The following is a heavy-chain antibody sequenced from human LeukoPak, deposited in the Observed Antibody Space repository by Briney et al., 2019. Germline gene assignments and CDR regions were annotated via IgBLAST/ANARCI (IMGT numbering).Heavy chain of an antibody. J-gene: IGHJ3*02. Sequence: GGSLRLSCTVSGFTVSSNSMSWVRQAPGKGLEWVAVISYDGSNKYYADSVKGRFTISRDNSKNTLYLQMNSLRAEDTAVYYCAREMYYYDSSGDAFDIWGQGTMVTVSS. CDR1: GFTVSSNS. CDR2: ISYDGSNK. V-gene: IGHV3-30*04. D-gene: IGHD3-22*01. CDR3: AREMYYYDSSGDAFDI.